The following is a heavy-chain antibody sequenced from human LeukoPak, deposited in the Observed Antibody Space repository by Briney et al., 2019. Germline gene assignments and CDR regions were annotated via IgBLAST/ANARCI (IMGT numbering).Heavy chain of an antibody. CDR3: AKDKEVAGPSYYFDY. D-gene: IGHD6-19*01. CDR1: GLTFDEYT. J-gene: IGHJ4*02. CDR2: ISWDGGST. V-gene: IGHV3-43*01. Sequence: GGSLRLSCAASGLTFDEYTMHWVRQAPGKGLEWVSLISWDGGSTYYADSVKGRFTISRDNSKNSLYLQMNSLRTEDTALYYCAKDKEVAGPSYYFDYWGQGTLVTVSS.